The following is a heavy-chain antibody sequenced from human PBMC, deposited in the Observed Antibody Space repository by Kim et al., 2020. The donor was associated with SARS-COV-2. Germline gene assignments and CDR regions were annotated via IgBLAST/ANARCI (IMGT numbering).Heavy chain of an antibody. Sequence: GGSLRLSCAASGFTFSSYSMNWVRQAPGKGLEWVSSISSSSSYIYYADSVKGRFTISRDNAKNSLYLQMNSLRAEDTAVYYCARMQQWLVTNYYYYGMDVWGQGTTVTVSS. CDR1: GFTFSSYS. V-gene: IGHV3-21*01. CDR3: ARMQQWLVTNYYYYGMDV. J-gene: IGHJ6*02. CDR2: ISSSSSYI. D-gene: IGHD6-19*01.